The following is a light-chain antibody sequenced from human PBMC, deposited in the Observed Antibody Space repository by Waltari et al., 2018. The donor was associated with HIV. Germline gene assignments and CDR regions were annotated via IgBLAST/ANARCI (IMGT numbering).Light chain of an antibody. V-gene: IGKV4-1*01. CDR2: WAS. CDR3: QQYYTLGPT. CDR1: RTILFSSDNRDC. J-gene: IGKJ4*01. Sequence: DIVMTQFPNSLAVSLGERATINCRSSRTILFSSDNRDCLAWYQQKPGQSPKVLIYWASTRASGVPARFSGSGSGTNFSLTISALQTEDVALYYCQQYYTLGPTFGGGTKVEIK.